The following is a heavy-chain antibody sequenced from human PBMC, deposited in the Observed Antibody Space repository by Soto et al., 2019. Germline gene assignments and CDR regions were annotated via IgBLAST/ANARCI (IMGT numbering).Heavy chain of an antibody. V-gene: IGHV1-3*01. Sequence: QVQLVQSGAEVKKPGASVKVSCKASGYTFSSYALHWVRQAPGQRLEWMGWINAANGNVKYSQKFQGSVTITRDTSASTAYMELSSLRSEDTAVYYCARAVGQVDPWGQGTLVTVSS. CDR1: GYTFSSYA. D-gene: IGHD6-19*01. CDR2: INAANGNV. CDR3: ARAVGQVDP. J-gene: IGHJ5*02.